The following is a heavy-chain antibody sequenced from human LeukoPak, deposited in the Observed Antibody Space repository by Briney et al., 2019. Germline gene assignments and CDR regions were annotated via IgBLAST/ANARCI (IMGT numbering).Heavy chain of an antibody. CDR2: IYYSGST. CDR3: ARDGPYDSSGYCDAFDI. V-gene: IGHV4-39*07. CDR1: GGSISSSSYY. Sequence: SETLSLTCTVSGGSISSSSYYWGWIRQPPGKGLEWIGSIYYSGSTYYNPSLKSRVTISVDTSKNQFSLKLSSVTAADTAVYYCARDGPYDSSGYCDAFDIWGQGTMVTVSS. J-gene: IGHJ3*02. D-gene: IGHD3-22*01.